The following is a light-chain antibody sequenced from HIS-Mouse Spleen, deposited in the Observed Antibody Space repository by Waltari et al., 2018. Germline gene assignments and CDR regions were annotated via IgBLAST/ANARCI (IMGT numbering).Light chain of an antibody. CDR3: CSYAGSSTWV. J-gene: IGLJ3*02. CDR1: SSDVGSYHR. V-gene: IGLV2-23*01. Sequence: QSALTQPASVSGSPGQSITISCTGTSSDVGSYHRGSWYQQQPGKAPKLMIYEGSKRPSVVSNRFSGPKSGNTASLTISGLQAEDEADYYCCSYAGSSTWVFGGGTKLTVL. CDR2: EGS.